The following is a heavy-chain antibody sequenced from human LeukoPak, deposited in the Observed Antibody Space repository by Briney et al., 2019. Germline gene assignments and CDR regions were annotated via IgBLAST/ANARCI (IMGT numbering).Heavy chain of an antibody. CDR1: GFSLRSYA. J-gene: IGHJ6*02. Sequence: PGGSLRLSCAASGFSLRSYAMNWVRQAPGKGPEWLSSLSSGSHYVYYADSVTGRFTMSRDNGKNSLYLQMNSLRAEDTAVYYCARVHEGIGRIRSGYGMDVWGQGTTVTVSS. CDR2: LSSGSHYV. V-gene: IGHV3-21*06. CDR3: ARVHEGIGRIRSGYGMDV. D-gene: IGHD3-16*01.